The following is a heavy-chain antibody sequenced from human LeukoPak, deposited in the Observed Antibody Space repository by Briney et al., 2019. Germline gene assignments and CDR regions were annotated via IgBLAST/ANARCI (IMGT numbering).Heavy chain of an antibody. J-gene: IGHJ4*02. D-gene: IGHD3-3*01. CDR2: IKEEGSEK. Sequence: GGSLRLSCAASGFTFSTYWMSWVRQAPGKGLEWVANIKEEGSEKNYVDSAKGRFTISRDNAKNTLYLQMNSLGVEDTAVYYCSSLGVLNYWGQGTLVTVSS. CDR1: GFTFSTYW. V-gene: IGHV3-7*02. CDR3: SSLGVLNY.